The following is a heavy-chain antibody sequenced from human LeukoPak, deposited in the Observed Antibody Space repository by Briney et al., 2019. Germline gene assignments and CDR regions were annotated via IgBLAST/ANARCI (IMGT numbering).Heavy chain of an antibody. CDR1: GVSTSSYY. J-gene: IGHJ4*02. CDR3: ARSRVAGSIVGATSVDFDY. V-gene: IGHV4-59*01. Sequence: KSSQTLSLTCTVSGVSTSSYYWSWIRQPPGKGLEWIGYIYYSGSTSYNPSLKSRVTISVDTSKNQFSLKLSSVTAADTAVYYCARSRVAGSIVGATSVDFDYWGQGTLVTVSS. CDR2: IYYSGST. D-gene: IGHD1-26*01.